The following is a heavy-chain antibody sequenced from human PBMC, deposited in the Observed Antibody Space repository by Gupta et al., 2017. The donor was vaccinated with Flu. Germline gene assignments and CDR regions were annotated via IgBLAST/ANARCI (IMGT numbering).Heavy chain of an antibody. CDR2: ISGSGGST. CDR1: GFTFSSYA. J-gene: IGHJ3*02. CDR3: AKDDTMTSGAFDI. D-gene: IGHD3-22*01. Sequence: EVQLLESGGGLVQPGGSLRLSCAACGFTFSSYAMSFVRQSPGKGLEWVSAISGSGGSTYYAESVKCRFTISRDNSKNTLYLQMNSLRAEDTAVYYCAKDDTMTSGAFDIWGQGTMVTVSS. V-gene: IGHV3-23*01.